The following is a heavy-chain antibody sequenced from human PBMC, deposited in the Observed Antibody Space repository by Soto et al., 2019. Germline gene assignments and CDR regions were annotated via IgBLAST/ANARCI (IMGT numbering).Heavy chain of an antibody. Sequence: GASVKVSCKASGYTFTSYYMHWVRQAPGQGLEWMGIINPSGGSTSYAQKFQGRVTMTRDTSTSTVYMELSSLRSEDTAVYYCARSGLWFGELFDCCCDPRDQETLLTIS. CDR2: INPSGGST. V-gene: IGHV1-46*03. CDR1: GYTFTSYY. CDR3: ARSGLWFGELFDCCCDP. J-gene: IGHJ5*02. D-gene: IGHD3-10*01.